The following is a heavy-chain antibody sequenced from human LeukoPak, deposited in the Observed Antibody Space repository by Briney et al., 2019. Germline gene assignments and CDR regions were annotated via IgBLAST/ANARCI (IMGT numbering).Heavy chain of an antibody. V-gene: IGHV3-30*02. CDR1: GFTFSSYG. CDR2: IRYDGSNK. J-gene: IGHJ4*02. D-gene: IGHD6-6*01. Sequence: PGGSLRLSCAASGFTFSSYGMHWVGQAPGKGLEWVAFIRYDGSNKYYADSVKGRFTISRDNSKNTLYLQMNSLRAEDTAVYYCAKDPFEYSSTNPDYWGQGTLVTVSS. CDR3: AKDPFEYSSTNPDY.